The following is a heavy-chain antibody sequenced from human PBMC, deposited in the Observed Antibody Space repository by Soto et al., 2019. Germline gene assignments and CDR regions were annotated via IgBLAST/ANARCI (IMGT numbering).Heavy chain of an antibody. D-gene: IGHD6-13*01. CDR3: ARIQLAAAGTYYFDY. CDR2: IFSNDEK. Sequence: ESGPTLVNPTETLTLTCTVSGFSLSNARMGVSWIRQPPGKALEWLAHIFSNDEKSYSTSLKSRLTISKDTSKSQVVLTMTNMDPVDTATYYCARIQLAAAGTYYFDYWGQGTLVTVSS. V-gene: IGHV2-26*01. J-gene: IGHJ4*02. CDR1: GFSLSNARMG.